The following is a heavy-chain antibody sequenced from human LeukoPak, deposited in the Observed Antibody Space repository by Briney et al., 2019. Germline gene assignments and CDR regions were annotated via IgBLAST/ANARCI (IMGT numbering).Heavy chain of an antibody. Sequence: ASVKVSCKVSGYTLTELSMHWVRQAPGKGLEWMGGFDPEDGETIYAQKFQGRVTMTEDTSTDTAYMELSSLRSEDTAVYYCATAPGGRRPKYYYYYMDVWGQGTLVTVSS. J-gene: IGHJ6*03. CDR3: ATAPGGRRPKYYYYYMDV. CDR2: FDPEDGET. D-gene: IGHD2-15*01. CDR1: GYTLTELS. V-gene: IGHV1-24*01.